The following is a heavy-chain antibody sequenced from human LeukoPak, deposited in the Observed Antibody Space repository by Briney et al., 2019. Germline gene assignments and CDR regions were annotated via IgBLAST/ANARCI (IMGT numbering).Heavy chain of an antibody. V-gene: IGHV3-30-3*01. CDR2: ISFDGDNE. CDR1: GFTFSNYA. D-gene: IGHD5/OR15-5a*01. CDR3: AREPSGNFGQLVSSAEYFQH. J-gene: IGHJ1*01. Sequence: GGSLRLSCATSGFTFSNYAIPWVRQAPGKGLEWVADISFDGDNEYYADSVRGRFMIARDNSKNTVYLQMNSLTIEDTAVYYCAREPSGNFGQLVSSAEYFQHWGQGTRVTVSS.